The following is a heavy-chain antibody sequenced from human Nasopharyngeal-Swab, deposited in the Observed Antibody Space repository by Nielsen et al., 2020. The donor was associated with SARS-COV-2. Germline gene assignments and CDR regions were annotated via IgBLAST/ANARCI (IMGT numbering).Heavy chain of an antibody. V-gene: IGHV5-51*01. D-gene: IGHD5-12*01. CDR1: GYSFTGYW. CDR2: IYPRDSDT. CDR3: VRPEGVATSFKYYFQYGMDV. J-gene: IGHJ6*02. Sequence: GESLKISCKGSGYSFTGYWIAWVRQMPGKGLEWLGIIYPRDSDTRYSPSFQGPVTISADKSISTAYLQWSSLKASDTAMYYCVRPEGVATSFKYYFQYGMDVWGQGTMVTVPS.